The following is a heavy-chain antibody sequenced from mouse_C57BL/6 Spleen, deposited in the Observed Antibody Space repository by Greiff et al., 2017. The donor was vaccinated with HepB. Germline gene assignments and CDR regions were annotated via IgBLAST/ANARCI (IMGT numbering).Heavy chain of an antibody. D-gene: IGHD2-5*01. J-gene: IGHJ2*01. CDR1: GFTFSSYA. CDR3: ARAHSNYFDY. V-gene: IGHV5-4*03. CDR2: ISDGGSYT. Sequence: EVNLVESGGGLVKPGGSLKLSCAASGFTFSSYAMSWVRQTPEKRLEWVATISDGGSYTYYPDNVKGRFTISRDNAKNNLYLQMSHLKSEETAMYYCARAHSNYFDYWGQGTTLTVSS.